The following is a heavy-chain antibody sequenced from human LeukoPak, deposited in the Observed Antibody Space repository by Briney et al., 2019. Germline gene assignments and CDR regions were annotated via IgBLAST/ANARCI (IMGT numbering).Heavy chain of an antibody. Sequence: SETLSPTCTVSGGSISSGYYWGWIRQPPGKGLEWIGNIHHSGSTYYNPSLKSRVTISVDTSKNQLSLKLSSVTAADTAVYYCARVAAGIGFFQHWGQGTLVTVSS. D-gene: IGHD6-13*01. J-gene: IGHJ1*01. V-gene: IGHV4-38-2*02. CDR1: GGSISSGYY. CDR2: IHHSGST. CDR3: ARVAAGIGFFQH.